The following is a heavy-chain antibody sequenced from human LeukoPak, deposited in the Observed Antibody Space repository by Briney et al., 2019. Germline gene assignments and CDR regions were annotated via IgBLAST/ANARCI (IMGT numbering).Heavy chain of an antibody. CDR3: AKEGYSYGTADY. D-gene: IGHD5-18*01. V-gene: IGHV3-21*01. CDR2: ISSGSSYI. CDR1: GFTFSSYS. Sequence: GGSLRLSCAASGFTFSSYSMNWVRQAPGKGLEWVSSISSGSSYIYYADSVKGRFTISRDNAKNSLYLQMNSLRAEDTAVYYCAKEGYSYGTADYWGQGTLVTVSS. J-gene: IGHJ4*02.